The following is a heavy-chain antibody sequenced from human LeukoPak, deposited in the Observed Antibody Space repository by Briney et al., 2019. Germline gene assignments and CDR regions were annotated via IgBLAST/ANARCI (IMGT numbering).Heavy chain of an antibody. CDR2: IRYDGSNK. CDR1: GFTFSSYG. CDR3: AREREVVLDYDFWSGYSPDY. V-gene: IGHV3-30*02. J-gene: IGHJ4*02. D-gene: IGHD3-3*01. Sequence: GSLRLSCAASGFTFSSYGMHWVRQAPGKGLEWVAFIRYDGSNKYYADSVKGRFTISRDNAKNSLYLQMNSLRAEDTAVYYCAREREVVLDYDFWSGYSPDYWGQGTLVTVSS.